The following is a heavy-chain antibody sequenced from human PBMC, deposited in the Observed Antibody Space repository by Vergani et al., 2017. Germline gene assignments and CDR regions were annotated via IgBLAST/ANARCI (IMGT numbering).Heavy chain of an antibody. Sequence: QVQLVESGGGVVQPGRSLRLSCAASGFTFSTYAMHWVRQAPGKGLEWVAVIWYDGSSEYYGDSVKGRFTISRDKSQNTVNLQMNSLRTEDTAVYFCANSVIAGNVGVAYFGMDVWGRGTTVTVSS. CDR1: GFTFSTYA. CDR3: ANSVIAGNVGVAYFGMDV. D-gene: IGHD2/OR15-2a*01. CDR2: IWYDGSSE. V-gene: IGHV3-33*03. J-gene: IGHJ6*02.